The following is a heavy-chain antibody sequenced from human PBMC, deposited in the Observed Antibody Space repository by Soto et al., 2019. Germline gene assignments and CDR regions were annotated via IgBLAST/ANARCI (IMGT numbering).Heavy chain of an antibody. V-gene: IGHV3-7*01. CDR3: ARQVI. D-gene: IGHD2-21*01. Sequence: EVQLVESGGGLVQPGGSLRLSCAASGFSFSASWRSWARQVPGKGLEWVANINPDGIKMSYVDSVNDRFTISRGNAQNTLYLQMNSLRAEDTAVYYCARQVIRGQGTLVTVSS. CDR1: GFSFSASW. J-gene: IGHJ4*02. CDR2: INPDGIKM.